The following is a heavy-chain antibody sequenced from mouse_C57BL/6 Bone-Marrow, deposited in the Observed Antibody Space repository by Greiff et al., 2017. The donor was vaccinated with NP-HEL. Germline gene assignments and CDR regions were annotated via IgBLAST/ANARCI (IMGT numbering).Heavy chain of an antibody. CDR2: ISDGGSYT. CDR3: ARVYYGSRGYFDY. D-gene: IGHD1-1*01. V-gene: IGHV5-4*03. Sequence: EVKLMESGGGLVKPGGSLKLSCAASGFTFSSYAMSWVRQTPEKRLEWVATISDGGSYTYYPDNVKGRFTISRDNAKNNLYLQMSHLKSEDTAMYYCARVYYGSRGYFDYWGQGTTLTVSS. J-gene: IGHJ2*01. CDR1: GFTFSSYA.